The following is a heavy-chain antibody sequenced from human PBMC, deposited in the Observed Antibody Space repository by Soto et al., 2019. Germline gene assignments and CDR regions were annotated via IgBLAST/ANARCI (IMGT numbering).Heavy chain of an antibody. CDR3: ATSHYDFWSAKSEIDY. D-gene: IGHD3-3*01. Sequence: QVQLVESGGGVVQPGRSLRLSCAASGFTFSGSGMHWVRQAPGKGLEWVAVISYDGSAKDYADSVKGRFTISRDNSKNTMLLQMDSLRAEATAVYYCATSHYDFWSAKSEIDYCGQGTLVTASS. CDR2: ISYDGSAK. V-gene: IGHV3-30*03. CDR1: GFTFSGSG. J-gene: IGHJ4*02.